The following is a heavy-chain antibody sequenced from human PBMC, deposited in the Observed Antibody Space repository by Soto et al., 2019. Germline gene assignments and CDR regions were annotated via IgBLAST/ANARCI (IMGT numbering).Heavy chain of an antibody. D-gene: IGHD3-22*01. V-gene: IGHV4-34*01. CDR2: INHSGST. CDR1: GGSFSGYY. J-gene: IGHJ6*02. CDR3: ARTGVVSSGYYYAPRYYYGMVV. Sequence: SETLSLTCAVYGGSFSGYYWSWIRQPPGKGLEWIGEINHSGSTNYNPSLKSRVTISVDTSKNQFSLKLSSVTAADTAVYYCARTGVVSSGYYYAPRYYYGMVVWGQGTTVTVSS.